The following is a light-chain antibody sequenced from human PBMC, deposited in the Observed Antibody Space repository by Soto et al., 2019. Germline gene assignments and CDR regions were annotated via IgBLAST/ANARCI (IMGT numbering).Light chain of an antibody. CDR3: SSYTSRSTLGV. CDR2: DVS. CDR1: SSDVGGYNY. V-gene: IGLV2-14*01. Sequence: QSALTQPASVSGSPGQSITISCTGTSSDVGGYNYVSWYQQHPGKSPKLMIYDVSNRHSGVSNRFSGSRSGNTASLTISGLQAEDEADYYCSSYTSRSTLGVFGTGTKVTVL. J-gene: IGLJ1*01.